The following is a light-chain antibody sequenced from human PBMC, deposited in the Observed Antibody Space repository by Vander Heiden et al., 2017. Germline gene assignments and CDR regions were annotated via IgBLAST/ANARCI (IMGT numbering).Light chain of an antibody. CDR3: QQYKSYAWT. V-gene: IGKV1-5*03. CDR1: QSISSW. Sequence: DLQMTQSPSTLSASVGDRVTITCRASQSISSWLAWYQQKPGKAPKLLIYKASSLESGVPSRFSGSGSGTEFTLTISSLQPDDFATYYCQQYKSYAWTFGQGTKVEIK. CDR2: KAS. J-gene: IGKJ1*01.